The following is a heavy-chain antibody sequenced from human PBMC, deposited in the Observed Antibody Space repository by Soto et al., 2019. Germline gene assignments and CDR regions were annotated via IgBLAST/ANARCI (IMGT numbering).Heavy chain of an antibody. J-gene: IGHJ5*02. CDR2: IRNKANNYAT. CDR3: VRVHLVASAAAPRGWFDP. Sequence: GGSLRLSCAASGFTFSDHYMDWVRQAPGKGQESVGRIRNKANNYATEYDASVRGRFTISRDDSKNSLYLQMNSLETEDTAVYYCVRVHLVASAAAPRGWFDPWGQGTLVTVSS. CDR1: GFTFSDHY. V-gene: IGHV3-72*01. D-gene: IGHD2-15*01.